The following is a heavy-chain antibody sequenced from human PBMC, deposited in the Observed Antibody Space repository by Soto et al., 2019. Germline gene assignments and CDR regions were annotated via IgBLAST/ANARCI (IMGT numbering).Heavy chain of an antibody. CDR2: VTGSGGRT. V-gene: IGHV3-23*01. D-gene: IGHD5-12*01. J-gene: IGHJ4*02. Sequence: EVQLLESGGGLVHPGGSLRLSCAASGFTFSNYAMTWVRQAPGKGLEWVSTVTGSGGRTSYTDSVKGRFTISRDNSNSKNTLYLRMNSLRAEDTAIYYCAKDLTPNPVDIVGSSYFDFWGQGTLVTVSS. CDR3: AKDLTPNPVDIVGSSYFDF. CDR1: GFTFSNYA.